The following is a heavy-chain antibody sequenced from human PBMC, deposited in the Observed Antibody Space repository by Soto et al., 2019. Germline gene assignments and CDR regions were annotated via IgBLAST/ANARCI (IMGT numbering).Heavy chain of an antibody. D-gene: IGHD3-3*01. CDR3: AKGGPDAFCAGGRCYFDS. Sequence: DVQMVESGGGFIQPGRSLGLSCAASGFTFDDYAMHWVRRVPGRGLEWVSSITWNGSVIGYADSVKGRFTVSRDNAKNSLYLQMSDLRPEDTALYYCAKGGPDAFCAGGRCYFDSWGQGIQVTVTS. J-gene: IGHJ4*03. V-gene: IGHV3-9*01. CDR2: ITWNGSVI. CDR1: GFTFDDYA.